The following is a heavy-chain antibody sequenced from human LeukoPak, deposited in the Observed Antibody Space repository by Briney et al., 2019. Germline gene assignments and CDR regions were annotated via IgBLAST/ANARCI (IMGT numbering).Heavy chain of an antibody. Sequence: SETLSLTCTVSGGSTSSYYWSWIRQPPGKGLEWIGYIYYSGSTNYNPSLKSRVTISVDTSKNQFSLKLSSVTAADTAVYYCARLTYYDFWSGPKYYGMDVWGQGTTVTVSS. CDR2: IYYSGST. D-gene: IGHD3-3*01. V-gene: IGHV4-59*08. CDR3: ARLTYYDFWSGPKYYGMDV. CDR1: GGSTSSYY. J-gene: IGHJ6*02.